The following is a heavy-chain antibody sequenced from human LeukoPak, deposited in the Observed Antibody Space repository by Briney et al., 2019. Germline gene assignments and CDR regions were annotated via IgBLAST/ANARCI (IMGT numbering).Heavy chain of an antibody. J-gene: IGHJ3*02. D-gene: IGHD1-7*01. CDR2: IYSGGST. V-gene: IGHV3-66*02. CDR3: ARDRFGNYDAFDI. CDR1: GFTVSSNY. Sequence: GGSLRLSCAASGFTVSSNYMSWVRQAPGKGLEWVSVIYSGGSTYYADSVKGRFTISRDNSKNTLYLQMNGLRAEDTAVYYCARDRFGNYDAFDIWGQGTMVTVSS.